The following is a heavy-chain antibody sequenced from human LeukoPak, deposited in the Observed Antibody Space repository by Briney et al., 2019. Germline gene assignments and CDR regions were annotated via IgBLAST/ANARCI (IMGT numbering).Heavy chain of an antibody. CDR2: INHSGST. CDR3: ARVRYCSSTSCYSKSAFDI. V-gene: IGHV4-34*01. D-gene: IGHD2-2*01. Sequence: SETLSPTCAVYGGSFSGYYWSWIRQPPGKGLEWIGEINHSGSTNYNPSLKSRVTISVDTSKNQFSLKLSSVTAADTAVYYCARVRYCSSTSCYSKSAFDIWGQGTMVTVSS. J-gene: IGHJ3*02. CDR1: GGSFSGYY.